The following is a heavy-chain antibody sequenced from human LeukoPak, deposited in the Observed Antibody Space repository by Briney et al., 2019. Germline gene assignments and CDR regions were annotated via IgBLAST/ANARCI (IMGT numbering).Heavy chain of an antibody. CDR2: IRRKANRGTA. V-gene: IGHV3-49*04. CDR3: STGPTRISMIRGVVITDY. J-gene: IGHJ4*02. CDR1: GFSFGDYG. D-gene: IGHD3-10*01. Sequence: GGSLRLSCTTSGFSFGDYGMSWVRQAPGKGLEWVSFIRRKANRGTAEYAASVRGRFTFSTDDSKNIAYLQMNSLKTEDTAVYYCSTGPTRISMIRGVVITDYWGQGTLVTVSS.